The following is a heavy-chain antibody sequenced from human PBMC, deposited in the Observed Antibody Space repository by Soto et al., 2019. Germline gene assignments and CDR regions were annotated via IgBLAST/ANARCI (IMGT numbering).Heavy chain of an antibody. CDR1: GGSISSGGYY. CDR2: IYYSGST. J-gene: IGHJ6*03. V-gene: IGHV4-31*03. CDR3: ARGARRGVQNYYYYYYMDV. D-gene: IGHD3-10*01. Sequence: PSETLSLTCTVSGGSISSGGYYWSWIRQHPGKGLEWIGYIYYSGSTYYNPSLKSRVTISVDTSKNQFSLKLSSVTAADTAVYYCARGARRGVQNYYYYYYMDVWGKGTTVTVSS.